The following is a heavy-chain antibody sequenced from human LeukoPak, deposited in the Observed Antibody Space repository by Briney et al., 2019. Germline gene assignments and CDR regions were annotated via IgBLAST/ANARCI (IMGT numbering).Heavy chain of an antibody. CDR1: GGSISSRNW. CDR3: ARGQGAADY. Sequence: SETLSLTCAVSGGSISSRNWWGWVRQPPGKGLEWIGEISRSGNIDYDPSVRSRATISLDKSKSQFSLRLTSVTSADTAVYYRARGQGAADYWGQGILVIVSS. J-gene: IGHJ4*02. D-gene: IGHD1-26*01. CDR2: ISRSGNI. V-gene: IGHV4-4*02.